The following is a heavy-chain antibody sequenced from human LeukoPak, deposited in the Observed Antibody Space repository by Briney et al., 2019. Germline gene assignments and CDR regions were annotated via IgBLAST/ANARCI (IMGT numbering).Heavy chain of an antibody. CDR2: IYTSGST. CDR3: ARSEYSYGADAFDI. D-gene: IGHD5-18*01. V-gene: IGHV4-61*02. J-gene: IGHJ3*02. CDR1: GGSISSGSYY. Sequence: SETLSLTCTVSGGSISSGSYYWSWIRQPAGKGLEWIGRIYTSGSTNYSPSLKSRVTISVDTPKNQFSLKLSSVTAADTAVYYCARSEYSYGADAFDIWGQGTMVTVSS.